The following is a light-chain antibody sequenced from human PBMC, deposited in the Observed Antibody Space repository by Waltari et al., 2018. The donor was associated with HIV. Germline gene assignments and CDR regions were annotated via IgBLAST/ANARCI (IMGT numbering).Light chain of an antibody. CDR1: SSNIGAGYD. J-gene: IGLJ2*01. Sequence: QSVLTQPPSVSGAPGQRVTISCTGSSSNIGAGYDVHWYQQLPGTAPKIRINVNINRTYGVPDRFSEAKSGNSAYMAITWRQAEDEADYYCQSYDSSLSGSIFGGGTKLTVL. V-gene: IGLV1-40*01. CDR3: QSYDSSLSGSI. CDR2: VNI.